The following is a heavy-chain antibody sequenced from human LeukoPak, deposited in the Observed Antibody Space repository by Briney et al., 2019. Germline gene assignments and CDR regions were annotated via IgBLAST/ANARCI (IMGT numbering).Heavy chain of an antibody. CDR3: ATLALDP. CDR2: IKQDGSEK. V-gene: IGHV3-7*01. CDR1: GFTFSSYW. Sequence: PGGSLRISCEASGFTFSSYWMSWVRQAPGKGLEWVANIKQDGSEKYYVDSVKGRFTISRDNAKNSLYLQMNSLRAEDTAVYYCATLALDPWGQGTLVTVSS. J-gene: IGHJ5*02. D-gene: IGHD3-3*02.